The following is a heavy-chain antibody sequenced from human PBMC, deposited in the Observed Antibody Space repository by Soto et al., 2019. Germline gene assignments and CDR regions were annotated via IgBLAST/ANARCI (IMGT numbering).Heavy chain of an antibody. CDR1: GFTFSDYY. D-gene: IGHD4-17*01. V-gene: IGHV3-11*01. CDR2: ISSSGSTI. J-gene: IGHJ2*01. Sequence: GGSLRLSCASSGFTFSDYYMSLIRQAPGKGLEWVSYISSSGSTIYYADSVKGRFTISRDNAKNSLYLQMNSLRAEDTAVYYCARDDHDYGDTWYFDLWGRGTLVTVSS. CDR3: ARDDHDYGDTWYFDL.